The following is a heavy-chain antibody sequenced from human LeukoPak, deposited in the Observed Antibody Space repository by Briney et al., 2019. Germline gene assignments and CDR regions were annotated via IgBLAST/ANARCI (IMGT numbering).Heavy chain of an antibody. CDR2: INTSGST. J-gene: IGHJ5*02. CDR3: ARTYNSFDP. CDR1: GGSISSYY. D-gene: IGHD3-16*01. Sequence: KPSETLSLTCTVSGGSISSYYWSWIRQPPGKGREWIGYINTSGSTNYNASLKRRVTISVDPSKTQFSLKLSSVTAADTAVYYCARTYNSFDPWGQGTLVTVSS. V-gene: IGHV4-4*09.